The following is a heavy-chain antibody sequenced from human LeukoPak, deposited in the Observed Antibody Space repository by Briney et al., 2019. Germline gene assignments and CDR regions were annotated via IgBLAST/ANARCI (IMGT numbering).Heavy chain of an antibody. CDR2: FDPEDGET. CDR1: GYTLTELS. J-gene: IGHJ3*02. Sequence: ASVKVSCKVSGYTLTELSMHWVRQAPGKGLEWMGGFDPEDGETIYAQKFQGRVTMTEDTSTDTANMELSSLRSEDTAVYYCATGVVAAYAFDIWGQGTMVTVSS. V-gene: IGHV1-24*01. D-gene: IGHD2-15*01. CDR3: ATGVVAAYAFDI.